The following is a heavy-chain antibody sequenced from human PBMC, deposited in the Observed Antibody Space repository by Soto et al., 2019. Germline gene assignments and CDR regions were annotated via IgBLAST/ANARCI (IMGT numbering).Heavy chain of an antibody. CDR1: GGTFSSYT. V-gene: IGHV1-69*02. J-gene: IGHJ4*02. CDR2: IIPILGIA. Sequence: QVQLVQSGAEVKKPGSSVKVSCTASGGTFSSYTISWVRQAPGQGLEWMGRIIPILGIANYAQKFQGRVTITADKSTSTAYMELSSLRSEDTAVYYCARLAARPYYDMEEFADYLGQGTLVTVSS. D-gene: IGHD3-9*01. CDR3: ARLAARPYYDMEEFADY.